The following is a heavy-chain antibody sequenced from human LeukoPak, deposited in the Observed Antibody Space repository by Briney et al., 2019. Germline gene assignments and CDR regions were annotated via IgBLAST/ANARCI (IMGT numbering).Heavy chain of an antibody. CDR3: ASEADYDSSGYYP. V-gene: IGHV4-39*01. D-gene: IGHD3-22*01. J-gene: IGHJ5*02. Sequence: SETLSLTCTVSGGSISSSSYYWGWIRQPPGKGLEWIGSIYYSGSTYYNPSLKSRVTISEDTSKNQFSLKLSSVTAADTAVYYCASEADYDSSGYYPWGQGTLVTVSS. CDR2: IYYSGST. CDR1: GGSISSSSYY.